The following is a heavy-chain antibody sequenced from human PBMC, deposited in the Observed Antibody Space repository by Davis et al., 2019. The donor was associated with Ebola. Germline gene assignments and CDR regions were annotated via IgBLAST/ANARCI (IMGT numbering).Heavy chain of an antibody. CDR3: ARANEVVVIATTSYYFDY. Sequence: LRLSCAVSGGSISSGGYSWSWIRQPPGKGLAWIGYIYHSGSTYYNPSLKSRVTISVDTSKNQFSLKLSSVTAADTAVYYCARANEVVVIATTSYYFDYWGQGTLVTVSS. D-gene: IGHD2-21*01. CDR1: GGSISSGGYS. V-gene: IGHV4-30-2*05. CDR2: IYHSGST. J-gene: IGHJ4*02.